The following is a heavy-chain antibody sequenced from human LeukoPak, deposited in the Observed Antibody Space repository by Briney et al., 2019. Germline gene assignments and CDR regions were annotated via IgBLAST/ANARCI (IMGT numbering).Heavy chain of an antibody. D-gene: IGHD1-26*01. V-gene: IGHV3-7*01. CDR3: ARGRGGGSYWGAQRSDY. CDR2: IKQDGSEK. CDR1: GFTFSTYW. J-gene: IGHJ4*02. Sequence: GGSLRLSCAASGFTFSTYWMSWVRQAPGKGLEWVANIKQDGSEKYYVDSVKGRFTISRDNAKNSLYLQMNSLRAEDTAVYYCARGRGGGSYWGAQRSDYWGQGTLVTVSS.